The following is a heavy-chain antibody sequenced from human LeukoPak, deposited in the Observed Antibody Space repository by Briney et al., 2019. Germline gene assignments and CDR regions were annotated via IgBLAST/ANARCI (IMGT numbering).Heavy chain of an antibody. Sequence: SETLSLTCTVSGGSISSYYWSWIRRPPGKGLEWIGYIYTSGSTNYNPSLKSRVTISVDTSKNQFSLKLSSVTAADTAVYYCARLYDSGGDDAFDIWGQGTMVTVSS. CDR3: ARLYDSGGDDAFDI. CDR1: GGSISSYY. D-gene: IGHD3-3*01. V-gene: IGHV4-4*09. J-gene: IGHJ3*02. CDR2: IYTSGST.